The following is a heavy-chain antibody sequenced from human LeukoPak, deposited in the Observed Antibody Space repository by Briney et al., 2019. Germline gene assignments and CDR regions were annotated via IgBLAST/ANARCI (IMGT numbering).Heavy chain of an antibody. CDR2: ISRSGGST. Sequence: GGSLRLSCAASGFTFNNYAMTWARQASGKGLEWVSAISRSGGSTYYADSVKGRFTISKDNSKTTLYLQMNSLRAEDTAVYYCAKEGDYYNSIVPNYWGQGTLVTVSS. J-gene: IGHJ4*02. CDR3: AKEGDYYNSIVPNY. V-gene: IGHV3-23*01. D-gene: IGHD3-22*01. CDR1: GFTFNNYA.